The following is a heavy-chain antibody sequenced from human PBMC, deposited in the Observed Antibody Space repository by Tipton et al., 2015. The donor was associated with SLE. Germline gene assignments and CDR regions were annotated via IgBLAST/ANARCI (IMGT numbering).Heavy chain of an antibody. V-gene: IGHV3-23*01. CDR3: AKGTNYDFWSGGSDFDS. D-gene: IGHD3-3*01. CDR2: INSNGGTT. CDR1: GFTFSSFA. J-gene: IGHJ4*02. Sequence: SLRLSCAASGFTFSSFAMSWLRQAPGKGPEWVASINSNGGTTNHADSVKGRFTISRDNSKNTLRLQMNSLRVEDTAVYYCAKGTNYDFWSGGSDFDSWGQGTLVTVSS.